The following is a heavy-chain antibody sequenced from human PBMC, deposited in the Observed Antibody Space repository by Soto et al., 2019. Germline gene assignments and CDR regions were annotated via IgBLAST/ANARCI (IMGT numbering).Heavy chain of an antibody. J-gene: IGHJ3*02. D-gene: IGHD5-18*01. CDR2: IYYSGST. Sequence: SETLSLTCTVSGGSISSGGYYWSWIRQHPGKGLEWIGYIYYSGSTYYNPSLKSRVTISVDTSKNQFSLKLSSVTAADTAVYYCSRDDFGYSYGYIIWGQGTMVNVS. CDR3: SRDDFGYSYGYII. V-gene: IGHV4-31*03. CDR1: GGSISSGGYY.